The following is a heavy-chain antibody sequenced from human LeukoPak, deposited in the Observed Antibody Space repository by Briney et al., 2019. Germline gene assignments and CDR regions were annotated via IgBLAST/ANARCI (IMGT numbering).Heavy chain of an antibody. CDR3: ASGFLEWLWAFDY. J-gene: IGHJ4*02. D-gene: IGHD3-3*01. CDR2: ISSSSSYI. Sequence: PGGALRLSCAASGFTLSSYSLNWVRQASGKGLEWGSSISSSSSYIYYADSVKGRFTISRDNAKNSLYLQMNSLRAEDTAVYYCASGFLEWLWAFDYWGQGTLVTVSS. CDR1: GFTLSSYS. V-gene: IGHV3-21*01.